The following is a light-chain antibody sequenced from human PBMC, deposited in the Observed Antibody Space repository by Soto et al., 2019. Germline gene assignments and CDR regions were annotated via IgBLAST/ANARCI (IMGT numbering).Light chain of an antibody. CDR2: RNN. Sequence: SGLTQPPSASETPGQGVTIACSGSTSNLGSNYVYCYQQLPGTAPKLLIYRNNLRPSGVPDRFSGSKSGTSAYLAISALRSDDEADYFCATWNDSLNGFYVFGTGTKVTVL. CDR1: TSNLGSNY. V-gene: IGLV1-47*01. J-gene: IGLJ1*01. CDR3: ATWNDSLNGFYV.